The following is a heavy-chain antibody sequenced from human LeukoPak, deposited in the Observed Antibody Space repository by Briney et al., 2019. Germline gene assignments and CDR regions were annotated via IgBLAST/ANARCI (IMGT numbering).Heavy chain of an antibody. D-gene: IGHD2-15*01. V-gene: IGHV4-59*12. Sequence: PSETLSLTCTVSGGSISSYYWTWIRQPPGKGLEWIGYIHYSGSTNYNPSLKSRVTISVDTSKNQFSLRLSSVTAADTAVYYCARDRASAGGFDYWGQGTLVTVSS. CDR2: IHYSGST. CDR1: GGSISSYY. CDR3: ARDRASAGGFDY. J-gene: IGHJ4*02.